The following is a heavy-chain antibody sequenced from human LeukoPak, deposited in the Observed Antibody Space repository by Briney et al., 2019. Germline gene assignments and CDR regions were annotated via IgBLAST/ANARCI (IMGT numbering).Heavy chain of an antibody. CDR1: SGSISTSNYY. D-gene: IGHD6-19*01. CDR2: IFYSGST. J-gene: IGHJ4*02. V-gene: IGHV4-39*07. Sequence: PSETLSLTCTVSSGSISTSNYYWGWVRQPPGKALEWIGNIFYSGSTYYSPSLKSRVTISVDTSKNQFSLKLSSVTAADTAVYYCARVSPRAVAGTEDYWGQGTLVTVSS. CDR3: ARVSPRAVAGTEDY.